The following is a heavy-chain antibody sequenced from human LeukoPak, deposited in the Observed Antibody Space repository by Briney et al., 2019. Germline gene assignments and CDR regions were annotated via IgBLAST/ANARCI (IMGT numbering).Heavy chain of an antibody. V-gene: IGHV3-49*04. J-gene: IGHJ4*02. CDR2: ITSKAFGGTA. CDR3: TREVERGGSYWGGDY. D-gene: IGHD1-26*01. CDR1: GFNFGEYT. Sequence: GGSLRVSCTGPGFNFGEYTMNWVCQAPGKGLEWVGLITSKAFGGTAEYAASVSGRCIISTNDSKSIAYLQLNSLKSEDTAVYFCTREVERGGSYWGGDYWGQGTLVTVSS.